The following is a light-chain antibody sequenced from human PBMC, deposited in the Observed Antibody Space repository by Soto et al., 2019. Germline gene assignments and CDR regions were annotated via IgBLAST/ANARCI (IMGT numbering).Light chain of an antibody. CDR2: EVS. J-gene: IGLJ1*01. CDR3: SAFTRSSTHV. Sequence: QSALTQPASVSGAPGQSITISCTGTSSDVGGYNYVSWYQQHPGKVPKLMIYEVSNRPSGVVNRFSGSKSGNTASLTISGLQDEDESDYYCSAFTRSSTHVFGTGTKLTVL. V-gene: IGLV2-14*01. CDR1: SSDVGGYNY.